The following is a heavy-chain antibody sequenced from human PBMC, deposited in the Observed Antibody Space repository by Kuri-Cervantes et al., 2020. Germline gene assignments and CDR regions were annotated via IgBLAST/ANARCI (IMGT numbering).Heavy chain of an antibody. CDR2: ISSSGSTI. CDR3: ARGHSSGGRATYDY. CDR1: GFTFSSYS. Sequence: ETLSLTCAASGFTFSSYSMNWVRQAPGKGLEWVSYISSSGSTIYYADSVKGRFTISRDNAKNSLYLQMNSLRAEDTAVYYCARGHSSGGRATYDYWGQGTLVTVSS. D-gene: IGHD6-19*01. J-gene: IGHJ4*02. V-gene: IGHV3-48*04.